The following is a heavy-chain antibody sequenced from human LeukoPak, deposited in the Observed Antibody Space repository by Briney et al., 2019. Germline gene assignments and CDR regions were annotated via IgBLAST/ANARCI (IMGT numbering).Heavy chain of an antibody. CDR1: GFTFSSYG. J-gene: IGHJ4*02. CDR3: AKKGFLEWLFDY. V-gene: IGHV3-30*02. CDR2: IRYDGSNK. D-gene: IGHD3-3*01. Sequence: GGSLRLSCAASGFTFSSYGMHWVRQAPGKGLEWVAFIRYDGSNKYYADSVKGRFTISRDNSKNTLYLQMNSLRAEDTAVYYCAKKGFLEWLFDYWGQGTLVTVSS.